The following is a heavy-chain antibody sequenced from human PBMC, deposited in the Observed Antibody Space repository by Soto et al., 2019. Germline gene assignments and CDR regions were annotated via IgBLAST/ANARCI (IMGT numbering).Heavy chain of an antibody. CDR2: IIPIFGTA. CDR1: GGTFSSYA. V-gene: IGHV1-69*13. CDR3: ASTCGGDCYPSPLNYYYYGMDV. Sequence: ASVKVSCKASGGTFSSYAISWVRQAPGQGLEWMGGIIPIFGTANYAQKFQRRVTITADESTSTAYMELSSLRSEDTAVYYCASTCGGDCYPSPLNYYYYGMDVWGQGTTVTVSS. J-gene: IGHJ6*02. D-gene: IGHD2-21*02.